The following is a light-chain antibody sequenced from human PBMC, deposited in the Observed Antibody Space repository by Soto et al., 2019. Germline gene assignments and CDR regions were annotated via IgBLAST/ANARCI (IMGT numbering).Light chain of an antibody. Sequence: QSVLTQPPSASGTPGQRVTISCSGSSSNIGSNTVNWYQQLPGTAPKLLIYSNNQRPSGVPDGFSGSKSGTSASLAISGLHSEDEADYYCAAWDDSLNGPVFGGGTKLTVL. CDR3: AAWDDSLNGPV. CDR1: SSNIGSNT. V-gene: IGLV1-44*01. CDR2: SNN. J-gene: IGLJ2*01.